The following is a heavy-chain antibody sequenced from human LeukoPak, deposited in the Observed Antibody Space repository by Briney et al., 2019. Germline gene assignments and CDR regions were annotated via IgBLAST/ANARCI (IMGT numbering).Heavy chain of an antibody. CDR3: ARGDYYGSGTYYKKTVDY. CDR1: GYTFTGYY. CDR2: INPNSGGT. V-gene: IGHV1-2*02. D-gene: IGHD3-10*01. J-gene: IGHJ4*02. Sequence: RASVKVSCKASGYTFTGYYMHWVRQAPGQGLEWMGWINPNSGGTNYAQKFQGRVTMTTDTSTSTAYMELRSLRSDDTAVYYCARGDYYGSGTYYKKTVDYWGQGTLVTVSS.